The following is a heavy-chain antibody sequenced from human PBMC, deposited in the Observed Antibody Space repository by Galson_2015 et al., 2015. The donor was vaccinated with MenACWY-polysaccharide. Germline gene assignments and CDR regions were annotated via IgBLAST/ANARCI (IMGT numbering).Heavy chain of an antibody. CDR1: GFTFSSYA. CDR3: AKGWTTMTT. J-gene: IGHJ4*02. D-gene: IGHD4-17*01. CDR2: ISGSGTST. Sequence: SLRLSCAASGFTFSSYAMSWVRQAPGKGLDWVSSISGSGTSTHYADSVKGRFTISRDNSKNTLYLQMNSLGGEDTAVFYCAKGWTTMTTGGQGTLVTVSS. V-gene: IGHV3-23*01.